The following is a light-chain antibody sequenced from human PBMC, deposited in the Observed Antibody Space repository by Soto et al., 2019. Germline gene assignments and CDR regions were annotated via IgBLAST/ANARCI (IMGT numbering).Light chain of an antibody. CDR3: QQYGTYYS. CDR2: DAS. CDR1: QSVSRW. Sequence: DIQMTQSPSTLSASVGDRVTITCRARQSVSRWLAWYQQKPGKAPKLLIYDASNLESGVPSRFSGSGSGTQFPITSSRLHPDDFATYYCQQYGTYYSFGQGTKLEIK. J-gene: IGKJ2*03. V-gene: IGKV1-5*01.